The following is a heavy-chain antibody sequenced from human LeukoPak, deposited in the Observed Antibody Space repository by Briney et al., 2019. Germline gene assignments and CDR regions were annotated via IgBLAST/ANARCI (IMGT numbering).Heavy chain of an antibody. V-gene: IGHV4-34*01. CDR3: ARCGYSYGYNSWFDP. J-gene: IGHJ5*02. CDR2: INHSGST. Sequence: SETLSLTCAVYGGSFSGYYWSWIRQPPGKGLEWIGEINHSGSTNYNPSLKSRVTISVDTSKNQFSLKLSSVTAADTAVYYCARCGYSYGYNSWFDPWGQGTLVTASS. CDR1: GGSFSGYY. D-gene: IGHD5-18*01.